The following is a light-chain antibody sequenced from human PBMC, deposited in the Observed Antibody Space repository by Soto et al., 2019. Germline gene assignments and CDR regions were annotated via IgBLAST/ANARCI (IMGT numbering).Light chain of an antibody. CDR1: SSNVRIYNL. CDR2: ECS. CDR3: CSYAGSSTFV. V-gene: IGLV2-23*01. Sequence: QSALTKHASVSRDPGQSSTISCTGSSSNVRIYNLVSWYQQHPGKAPKLMIPECSTRPSGVSNRCSGSKSGNTASLTISGLQAEDEADYYCCSYAGSSTFVVGTGTKLTVL. J-gene: IGLJ1*01.